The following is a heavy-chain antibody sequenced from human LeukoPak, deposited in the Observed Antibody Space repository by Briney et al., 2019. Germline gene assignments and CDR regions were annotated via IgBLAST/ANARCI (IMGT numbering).Heavy chain of an antibody. CDR1: GGTFSSYA. Sequence: ASVKVSCKASGGTFSSYAISWVRQAPGQGLEWMGRIIPILGIANYAQKFQGRVTITADKSTSTAYIELSSLRSEDTAVYYCARDRERYDFDYWGQGTLVTVSS. D-gene: IGHD5-12*01. V-gene: IGHV1-69*04. CDR2: IIPILGIA. J-gene: IGHJ4*02. CDR3: ARDRERYDFDY.